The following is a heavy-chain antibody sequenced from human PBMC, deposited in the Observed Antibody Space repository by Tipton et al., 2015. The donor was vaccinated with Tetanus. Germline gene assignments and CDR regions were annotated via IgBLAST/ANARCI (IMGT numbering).Heavy chain of an antibody. J-gene: IGHJ2*01. CDR1: GYSFNIYW. D-gene: IGHD7-27*01. CDR3: ARRLGPYTGDQIWHFDL. CDR2: IYPGDSDT. Sequence: QLVQSGAEVKKPGESLKISCKGSGYSFNIYWIAWVRQMPGKGLEWMGIIYPGDSDTRYSPSFQGQVTISADKSITTAYLQWSSLKASDTALYDCARRLGPYTGDQIWHFDLWGRGTLVTVSS. V-gene: IGHV5-51*01.